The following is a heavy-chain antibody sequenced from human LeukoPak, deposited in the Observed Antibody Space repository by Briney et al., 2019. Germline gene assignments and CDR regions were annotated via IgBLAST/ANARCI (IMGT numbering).Heavy chain of an antibody. J-gene: IGHJ4*02. Sequence: GGSLRLSCAASGFTFSSYAMSWVRQAPGKGLEWVSAISGSGGSTYYADSVKGRFTISRDNSKNTLYLQMNSLRAEDTAVYYCAKDKTKLEMATGFFDYWGQGTLVTVSS. CDR3: AKDKTKLEMATGFFDY. V-gene: IGHV3-23*01. CDR2: ISGSGGST. D-gene: IGHD5-24*01. CDR1: GFTFSSYA.